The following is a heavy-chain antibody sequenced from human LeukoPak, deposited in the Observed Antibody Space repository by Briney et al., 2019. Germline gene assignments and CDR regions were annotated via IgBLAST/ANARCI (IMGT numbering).Heavy chain of an antibody. V-gene: IGHV1-69*13. CDR1: EAPSAAML. J-gene: IGHJ5*02. CDR3: ARDRSVAVAGRVLGFDP. Sequence: GASVKSPARLLEAPSAAMLSAGCDRPLDKGLSGWEGSSLSLVQQLRTEVQGRVTITADESTSTAYMELSSLRSEDTAVYYCARDRSVAVAGRVLGFDPWGQGTLVTVSS. CDR2: SSLSLVQ. D-gene: IGHD6-19*01.